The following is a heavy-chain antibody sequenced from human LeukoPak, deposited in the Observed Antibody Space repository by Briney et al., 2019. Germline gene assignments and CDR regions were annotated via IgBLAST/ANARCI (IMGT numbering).Heavy chain of an antibody. J-gene: IGHJ4*02. CDR3: ARLRFGELLG. D-gene: IGHD3-10*01. CDR1: GYSISSGYY. CDR2: IYHSGST. Sequence: SETLSLTCAVSGYSISSGYYWGWIRQPPGKGLEWIGSIYHSGSTYYTPSLKSRVTISVDTSKNQFSLKLSSVTAADTAVYYCARLRFGELLGWGQGTLVTVSS. V-gene: IGHV4-38-2*01.